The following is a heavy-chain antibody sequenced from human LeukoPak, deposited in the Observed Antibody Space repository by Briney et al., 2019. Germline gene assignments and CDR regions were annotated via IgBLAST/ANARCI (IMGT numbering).Heavy chain of an antibody. V-gene: IGHV3-7*01. J-gene: IGHJ4*02. CDR2: IKEDGGEK. Sequence: GGSLRLSCAASGFMFSTYWMTWVRQAPGKGLEWVATIKEDGGEKYYVDSVKGRFTISRDNARSSLFLQMNSLRADDTAVYYCARGSQISYGYIYWGQGTLVTVSS. D-gene: IGHD5-24*01. CDR1: GFMFSTYW. CDR3: ARGSQISYGYIY.